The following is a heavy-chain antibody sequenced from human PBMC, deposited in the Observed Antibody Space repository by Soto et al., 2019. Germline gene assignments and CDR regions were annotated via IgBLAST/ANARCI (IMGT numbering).Heavy chain of an antibody. V-gene: IGHV3-72*01. CDR1: GFTFSDHY. D-gene: IGHD3-10*01. J-gene: IGHJ4*02. Sequence: EVQLVESGGGLVQPGGSLRLSCAASGFTFSDHYMDWVRQAPGKGLEWVGRSKNKADSYTTEYAASVKGRFTISRDGSKNTLFLQMNSLKTEDTAVYYCTVLDSGNDFGAAWGQGILVTVSS. CDR3: TVLDSGNDFGAA. CDR2: SKNKADSYTT.